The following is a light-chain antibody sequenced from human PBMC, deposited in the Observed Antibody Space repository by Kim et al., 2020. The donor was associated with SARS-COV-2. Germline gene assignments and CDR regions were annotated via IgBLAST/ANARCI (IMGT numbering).Light chain of an antibody. CDR2: KAS. V-gene: IGKV1-5*03. CDR3: QHYNTDSPIS. Sequence: DIQMTQFPPTLSASVGDRVTITCWASRSISPWLAWYQQKPGKAPKLLIYKASTLESGVPSRFSGSGSRTEFTLTISSLQPDDFATYYCQHYNTDSPISFGQGTKVEIK. CDR1: RSISPW. J-gene: IGKJ2*03.